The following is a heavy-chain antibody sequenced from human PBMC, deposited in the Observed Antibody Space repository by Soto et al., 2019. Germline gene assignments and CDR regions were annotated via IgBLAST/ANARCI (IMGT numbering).Heavy chain of an antibody. V-gene: IGHV3-30-3*01. CDR3: ARDKNVAAAGYEDWFDP. J-gene: IGHJ5*02. Sequence: GGSLRLSCAASGFTFSSYAMHWLRQTPDKGLEWVAAISYHGTRKFYADSVKGRFTISRDNSKTTLYLQMDSLRAEDTALYYCARDKNVAAAGYEDWFDPWGQGTPVTVSS. D-gene: IGHD6-13*01. CDR2: ISYHGTRK. CDR1: GFTFSSYA.